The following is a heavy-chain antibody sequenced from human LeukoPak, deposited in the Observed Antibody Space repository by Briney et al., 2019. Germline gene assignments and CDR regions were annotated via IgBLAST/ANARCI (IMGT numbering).Heavy chain of an antibody. CDR1: GYSFTGYF. J-gene: IGHJ4*02. CDR2: INPNTGDT. D-gene: IGHD1-26*01. V-gene: IGHV1-2*02. CDR3: ARGLSGKYSGPGY. Sequence: ASVKVSCKASGYSFTGYFMHWVRQAPGEGLEWMGWINPNTGDTKYAQNFRGRVTMTRDTSTSTAYMDLSRLRSDDTAIFYCARGLSGKYSGPGYWGQGTLLIVSS.